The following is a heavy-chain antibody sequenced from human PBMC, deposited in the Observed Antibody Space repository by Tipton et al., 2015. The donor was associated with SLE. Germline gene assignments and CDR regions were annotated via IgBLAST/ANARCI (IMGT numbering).Heavy chain of an antibody. CDR3: ARRSYCGGDCYRFDY. V-gene: IGHV4-39*07. CDR1: GGSISSGGYY. J-gene: IGHJ4*02. Sequence: TLSLTCTVSGGSISSGGYYWGWIRQPPGKGLEWIGSIYYSGSTYYNPSLKSRVTISVDTSKNQFSLKLSSVTAADTAVYYCARRSYCGGDCYRFDYWGQGTLVTVSS. D-gene: IGHD2-21*01. CDR2: IYYSGST.